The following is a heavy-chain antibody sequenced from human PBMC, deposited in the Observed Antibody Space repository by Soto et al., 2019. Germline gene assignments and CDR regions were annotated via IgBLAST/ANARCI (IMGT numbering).Heavy chain of an antibody. D-gene: IGHD3-22*01. CDR3: ARDSSGRHDY. V-gene: IGHV4-61*01. Sequence: SETLSLTCSVSGGSLISGSYYWAWIRQPPGKGLEWIGYIYHSGTTVYNASLRSRVSISVDTSKNQFFLKLNSLTAADTAVYYCARDSSGRHDYWGQGTRVTVSS. CDR1: GGSLISGSYY. CDR2: IYHSGTT. J-gene: IGHJ4*02.